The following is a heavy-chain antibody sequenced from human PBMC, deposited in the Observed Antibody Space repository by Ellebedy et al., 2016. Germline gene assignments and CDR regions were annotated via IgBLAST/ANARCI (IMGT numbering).Heavy chain of an antibody. CDR2: IKSKTDGGAA. V-gene: IGHV3-15*01. Sequence: ETLSLTCAASGFTFSNAWMNWVRQAPGKGLEWVGRIKSKTDGGAADYAAPVKGRFTISRGDSKNTLYLQMNSLKTEDTAVYFCTTVYRYNYDSVWGQGTLVTVSS. D-gene: IGHD5-18*01. CDR3: TTVYRYNYDSV. CDR1: GFTFSNAW. J-gene: IGHJ4*02.